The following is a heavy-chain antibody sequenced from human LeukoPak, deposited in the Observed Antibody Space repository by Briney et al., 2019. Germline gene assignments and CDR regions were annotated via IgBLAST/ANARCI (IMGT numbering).Heavy chain of an antibody. V-gene: IGHV1-18*01. CDR3: ARDRHGSPFDF. Sequence: ASVKVSCKASGYTFTSYGISWVRQAPGQGLEWMGWISAYNGYAKYAQNVQGRVTMTTDTSTSTAYMDLRSLRSDDTAVYFCARDRHGSPFDFWGREPWSPSPQ. CDR1: GYTFTSYG. J-gene: IGHJ4*02. CDR2: ISAYNGYA.